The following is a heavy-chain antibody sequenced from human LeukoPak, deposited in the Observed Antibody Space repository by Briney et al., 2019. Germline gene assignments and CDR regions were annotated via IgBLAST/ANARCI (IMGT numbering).Heavy chain of an antibody. Sequence: GGSLRLSCAASGFTFSDEYMSWIRQAPGKGLEWVSGITDTGDTTYYTDSVKGRFTISRDNSKNTLYLQMNSLRAEDTAVYYCAKVSRLVGDVLDYWGQGTLVTVSS. J-gene: IGHJ4*02. CDR1: GFTFSDEY. D-gene: IGHD6-19*01. CDR2: ITDTGDTT. V-gene: IGHV3-23*01. CDR3: AKVSRLVGDVLDY.